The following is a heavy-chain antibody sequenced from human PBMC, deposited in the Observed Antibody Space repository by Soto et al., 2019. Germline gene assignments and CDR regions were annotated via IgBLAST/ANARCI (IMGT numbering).Heavy chain of an antibody. CDR3: AKDEDSSGSYLYYFDY. CDR2: ISWNSGTM. D-gene: IGHD3-22*01. V-gene: IGHV3-9*01. J-gene: IGHJ4*02. Sequence: GGSLRLSCAASGFTFNDYAMHWVRQVPGKGLEWVSGISWNSGTMHYADSVKGRFTISRDNAKNSLYLQMNILRAEDTALYYCAKDEDSSGSYLYYFDYWGQGTLVTVSS. CDR1: GFTFNDYA.